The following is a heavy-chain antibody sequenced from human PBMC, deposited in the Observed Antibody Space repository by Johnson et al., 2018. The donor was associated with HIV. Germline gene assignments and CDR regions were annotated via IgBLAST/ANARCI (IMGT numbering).Heavy chain of an antibody. CDR2: LKRKIEGETT. CDR1: GFTFSNAW. D-gene: IGHD3-16*02. Sequence: VQLVESGGGVVQPGGSLRLSCAASGFTFSNAWMSWVRQAPGKGLEWVGRLKRKIEGETTDYAAPVKGRFTISRDDSKNTLYLQMNSLTTEDTAVYYCTTAIVIDAFDIWGQGTMVTVSS. CDR3: TTAIVIDAFDI. J-gene: IGHJ3*02. V-gene: IGHV3-15*01.